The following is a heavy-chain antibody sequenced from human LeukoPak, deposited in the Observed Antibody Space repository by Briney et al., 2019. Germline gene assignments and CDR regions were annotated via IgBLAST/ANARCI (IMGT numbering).Heavy chain of an antibody. CDR2: ISAYNGNT. Sequence: ASVKVSCKASGYTFTSYGISWVRQAPGQGLEWMGWISAYNGNTNYAQKLQGRVTMTTDTSTSTAYMELRSLRSDDTAVYYCARIPCSGGSCYSHWFDPWGQGTLVTVSS. V-gene: IGHV1-18*01. D-gene: IGHD2-15*01. CDR3: ARIPCSGGSCYSHWFDP. J-gene: IGHJ5*02. CDR1: GYTFTSYG.